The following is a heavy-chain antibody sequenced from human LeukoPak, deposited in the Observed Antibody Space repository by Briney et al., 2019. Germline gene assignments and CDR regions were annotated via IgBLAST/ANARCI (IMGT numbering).Heavy chain of an antibody. V-gene: IGHV3-48*02. Sequence: QPGESLRLSCAASGFTFSDYSMNWVRQAPGKGVEWVSYIDGSGDTIYYADSVKGRFTISRDNAKNSLDLQMNSLRDEDTAVYYCSRRFDCWGQGTLVTVSS. CDR3: SRRFDC. CDR2: IDGSGDTI. J-gene: IGHJ4*02. CDR1: GFTFSDYS.